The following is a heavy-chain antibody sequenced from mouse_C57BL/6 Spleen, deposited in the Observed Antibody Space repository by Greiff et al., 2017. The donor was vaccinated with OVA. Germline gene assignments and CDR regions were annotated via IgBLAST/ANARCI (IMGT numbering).Heavy chain of an antibody. CDR3: TPYGNYWFAY. CDR2: IDPENGDT. CDR1: GFNIKDDY. Sequence: VQLQQSGAELVRPGASVKLSCTASGFNIKDDYMHWVKQRPEQGLEWIGWIDPENGDTEYASKFQGKATITADTSSNPAYLQLSSLTSEDTAVYYCTPYGNYWFAYWGQGTLVTVSA. V-gene: IGHV14-4*01. J-gene: IGHJ3*01. D-gene: IGHD2-1*01.